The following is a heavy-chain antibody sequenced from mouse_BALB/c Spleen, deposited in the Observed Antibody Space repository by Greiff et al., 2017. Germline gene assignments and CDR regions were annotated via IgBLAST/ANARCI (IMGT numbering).Heavy chain of an antibody. CDR3: NAALYMSTGAW. CDR1: GFNIKDYY. Sequence: VQLQESGAELVRSGASVKLSCTASGFNIKDYYMHWVKQRPEQGLEWIGWIDPENGDTEYAPKFQGKATMTADTSSNTAYLQLSSLTSEDTAVYYCNAALYMSTGAWGGKGTRVTVS. J-gene: IGHJ3*01. CDR2: IDPENGDT. D-gene: IGHD2-1*01. V-gene: IGHV14-4*02.